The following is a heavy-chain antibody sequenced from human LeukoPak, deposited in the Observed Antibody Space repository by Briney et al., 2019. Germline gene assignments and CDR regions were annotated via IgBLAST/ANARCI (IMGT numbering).Heavy chain of an antibody. Sequence: SETLSLTCAVSGGSIRDYQWSWIRQPPGKGLEWIGSIYYSGSTYYNPSLKSRVTISVDTSKNQFSLKLSSVTAADTAVYYCAREEYSSSFDYWGQGTLVTVSS. V-gene: IGHV4-59*12. J-gene: IGHJ4*02. D-gene: IGHD6-6*01. CDR1: GGSIRDYQ. CDR3: AREEYSSSFDY. CDR2: IYYSGST.